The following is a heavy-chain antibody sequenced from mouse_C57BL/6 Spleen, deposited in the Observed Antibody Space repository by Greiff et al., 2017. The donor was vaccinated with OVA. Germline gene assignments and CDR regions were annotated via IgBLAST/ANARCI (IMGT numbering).Heavy chain of an antibody. CDR1: GYTFTSYW. J-gene: IGHJ4*01. Sequence: VQLQQPGAELVKPGASVKMSCKASGYTFTSYWITWVKQRPGQGLEWIGDIYPGSGSTNYNEKFKSKATLTVDTSSSTAYMQLSSLTSEDSAVYDCARMGDYDVNAMDYWGQGTSVTVSS. D-gene: IGHD2-4*01. CDR3: ARMGDYDVNAMDY. CDR2: IYPGSGST. V-gene: IGHV1-55*01.